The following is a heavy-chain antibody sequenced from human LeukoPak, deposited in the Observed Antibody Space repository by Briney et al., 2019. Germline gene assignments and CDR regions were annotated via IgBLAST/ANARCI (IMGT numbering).Heavy chain of an antibody. D-gene: IGHD6-6*01. CDR1: GFTVSSNY. CDR3: ARGIAARPSDFDY. CDR2: IYSGGST. Sequence: GGSLRLSCAASGFTVSSNYMSRVRQAPGKGLEWVSVIYSGGSTYYADSVKGRFTISRDNSKNTLYLQMNSLRAEDTAVYYCARGIAARPSDFDYWGQGTLVTVSS. J-gene: IGHJ4*02. V-gene: IGHV3-53*01.